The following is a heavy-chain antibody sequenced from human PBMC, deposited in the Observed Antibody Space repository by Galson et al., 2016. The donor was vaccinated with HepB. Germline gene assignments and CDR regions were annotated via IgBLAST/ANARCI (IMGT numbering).Heavy chain of an antibody. CDR2: ISGLNGNT. V-gene: IGHV1-18*04. CDR1: GYSFRSYG. Sequence: SVKVSCKASGYSFRSYGISWVRQAPGQGLGWMGWISGLNGNTIYAQKFQDRVTMTIDTSTSTVSMELRSLRSDDTAVYYCVRVAVAMTTVGPFDYWGQGTLVIVSS. J-gene: IGHJ4*02. D-gene: IGHD4-11*01. CDR3: VRVAVAMTTVGPFDY.